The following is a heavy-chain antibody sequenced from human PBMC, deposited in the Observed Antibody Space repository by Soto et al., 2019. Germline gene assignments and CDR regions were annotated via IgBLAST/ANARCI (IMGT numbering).Heavy chain of an antibody. CDR1: GFTFNRHA. D-gene: IGHD2-8*01. CDR2: LSDSGGSI. Sequence: GSLRLSCTASGFTFNRHAMTWVRQAPGKGLEWVSGLSDSGGSIYYADSVKGRFTISRDNSMNTLYLQMNTLRAEYTAVYYCAKVSSAWYAGFFDLWGQGTLVTVSA. J-gene: IGHJ4*02. CDR3: AKVSSAWYAGFFDL. V-gene: IGHV3-23*01.